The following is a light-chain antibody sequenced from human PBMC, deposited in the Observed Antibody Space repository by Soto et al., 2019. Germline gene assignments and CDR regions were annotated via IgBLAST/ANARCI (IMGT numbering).Light chain of an antibody. CDR1: QSVSSSY. Sequence: EIVLTQSPGTLSLSPGERATLSCRASQSVSSSYLAWYQQKPGQAPRLLIYGASSRATGIPDRFSGSGSGTDFTLTTSRLEPEDFAVYYCQQYCSSRYTFGQGTKLEIK. CDR3: QQYCSSRYT. V-gene: IGKV3-20*01. J-gene: IGKJ2*01. CDR2: GAS.